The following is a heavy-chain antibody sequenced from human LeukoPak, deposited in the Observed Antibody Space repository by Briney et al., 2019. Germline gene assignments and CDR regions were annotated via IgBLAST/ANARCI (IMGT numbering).Heavy chain of an antibody. J-gene: IGHJ4*02. V-gene: IGHV1-2*02. CDR2: INPNSGGT. CDR1: GYTFTGYY. D-gene: IGHD6-19*01. Sequence: GASVKVSCKASGYTFTGYYMHWVRQAPGQGLERMGWINPNSGGTNYAPKFQGRVTMTRDTSISTVYMELSRLTSDDTALYYCARVRPYSSGWNFDYWGQGTLVTVSS. CDR3: ARVRPYSSGWNFDY.